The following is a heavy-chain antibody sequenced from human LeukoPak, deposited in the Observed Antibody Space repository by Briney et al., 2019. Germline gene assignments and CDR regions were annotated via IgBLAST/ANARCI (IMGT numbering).Heavy chain of an antibody. D-gene: IGHD5-18*01. V-gene: IGHV1-2*02. CDR1: GYTFTGYY. Sequence: ASVKVSCKASGYTFTGYYMHWVRQAPGQGLEWMGWINPNRGGTNYAQKFRGRVTMTRDTSISTAYMELSRLRSDDTAVYYCARGPQLWLRGNWFDPWGQGTLVTVSS. CDR3: ARGPQLWLRGNWFDP. CDR2: INPNRGGT. J-gene: IGHJ5*02.